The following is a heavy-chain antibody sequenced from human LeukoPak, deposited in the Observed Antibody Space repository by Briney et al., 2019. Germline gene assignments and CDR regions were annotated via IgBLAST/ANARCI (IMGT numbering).Heavy chain of an antibody. J-gene: IGHJ6*02. CDR2: INPSGGST. Sequence: ASVKVSCKASGYTFTSYYMHWVRQAPGQGLEWMGIINPSGGSTSYAQKFQGRVTMTRDTSTSTVYMELSSLRSEDTAVYYCARDQTDCSSTSCHNFHYGMDVWGQGTTVTVS. CDR3: ARDQTDCSSTSCHNFHYGMDV. CDR1: GYTFTSYY. D-gene: IGHD2-2*01. V-gene: IGHV1-46*01.